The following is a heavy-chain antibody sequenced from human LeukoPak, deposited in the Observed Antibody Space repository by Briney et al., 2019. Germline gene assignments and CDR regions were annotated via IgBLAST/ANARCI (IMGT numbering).Heavy chain of an antibody. CDR3: ARRGEGKHLDY. D-gene: IGHD3-10*01. Sequence: GESLKISCKGSGYSFTNYWIGWVRQMPGKGPEWMGIIYPGDSDTRYSPSSQGQVTISVDKSISTAYLQWSSLKASDSAMYYCARRGEGKHLDYWGQGTLVTVSS. CDR1: GYSFTNYW. CDR2: IYPGDSDT. V-gene: IGHV5-51*01. J-gene: IGHJ4*02.